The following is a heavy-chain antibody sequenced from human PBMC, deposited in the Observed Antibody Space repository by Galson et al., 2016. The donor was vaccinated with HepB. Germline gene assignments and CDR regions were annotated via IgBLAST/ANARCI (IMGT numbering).Heavy chain of an antibody. D-gene: IGHD2-15*01. J-gene: IGHJ6*02. CDR1: GFTVSTNY. V-gene: IGHV3-53*04. CDR3: TRPLPNVGYGMDV. Sequence: SLRLSCAASGFTVSTNYMSWVRQAPGKGLEWVSVIYGGGSTTSAESVKGRFTISRHNSKNTLYLQMNSLRTEDTAVYYCTRPLPNVGYGMDVWGQGTTVTVSS. CDR2: IYGGGST.